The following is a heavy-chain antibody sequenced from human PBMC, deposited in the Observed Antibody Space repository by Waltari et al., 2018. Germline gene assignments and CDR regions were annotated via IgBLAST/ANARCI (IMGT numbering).Heavy chain of an antibody. CDR3: ARASGSYLGWFDP. D-gene: IGHD3-10*01. J-gene: IGHJ5*02. CDR2: IYYSGST. V-gene: IGHV4-59*11. Sequence: QVQLQESGPGLVKPSEPLSLTCTVSGGSISSHYWSCIRQPPGKGLEWIGYIYYSGSTNYNPSLKSRVTISVDTSKNQFSLKLSSVTAADTAVYYCARASGSYLGWFDPWGQGTLVTVSS. CDR1: GGSISSHY.